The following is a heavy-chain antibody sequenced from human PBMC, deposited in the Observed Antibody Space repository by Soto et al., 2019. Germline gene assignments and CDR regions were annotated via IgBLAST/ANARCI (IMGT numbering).Heavy chain of an antibody. J-gene: IGHJ5*02. D-gene: IGHD2-2*01. CDR3: ARVEGRIRKYCSSTSCYLSGWFDP. CDR1: GGSFSGYY. V-gene: IGHV4-34*01. CDR2: INHSGST. Sequence: WDTLSLTCAVYGGSFSGYYWSWIRQPPGKGLEWIGEINHSGSTNYNPSLKSRVTISVDTSKNQFSLKLSSVTAADTAVYYCARVEGRIRKYCSSTSCYLSGWFDPWGQGTLVTVSS.